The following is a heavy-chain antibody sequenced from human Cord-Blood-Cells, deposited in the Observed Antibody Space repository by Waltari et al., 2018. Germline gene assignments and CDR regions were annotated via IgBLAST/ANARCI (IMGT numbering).Heavy chain of an antibody. V-gene: IGHV4-4*07. J-gene: IGHJ2*01. D-gene: IGHD2-2*01. CDR2: IYTSGST. CDR1: GGSISSSY. CDR3: ARDKGYCSSTSCYVWYFDL. Sequence: QVQLQESGPGLVKPSETLSLTCTVSGGSISSSYWSWIRQPAGQGLEWIGRIYTSGSTNYNPSLKSRVTMSVDTSKNQFSLKLSSVTAADTAVYYCARDKGYCSSTSCYVWYFDLWGRGTLVTVSS.